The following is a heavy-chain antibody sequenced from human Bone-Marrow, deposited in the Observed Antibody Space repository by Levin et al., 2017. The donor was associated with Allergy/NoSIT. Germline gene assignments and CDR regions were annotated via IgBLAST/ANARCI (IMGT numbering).Heavy chain of an antibody. Sequence: LSLTCAASGFTLSNYWMHWVRQVPGKGLVWVSGINDDGSSTIYADSVKGRFTISRDSAKNTLDLEMNNLRGEDTGVYYCAPGELETWGQGALVTVSS. CDR2: INDDGSST. CDR1: GFTLSNYW. D-gene: IGHD3-10*01. CDR3: APGELET. V-gene: IGHV3-74*01. J-gene: IGHJ4*02.